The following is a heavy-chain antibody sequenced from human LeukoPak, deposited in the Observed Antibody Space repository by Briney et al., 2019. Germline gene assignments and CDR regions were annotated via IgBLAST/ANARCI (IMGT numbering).Heavy chain of an antibody. J-gene: IGHJ6*02. D-gene: IGHD3-16*01. CDR3: AKDSTRYYYYYYGMDV. CDR1: GFTFDDYA. Sequence: PGRSLRLSCAASGFTFDDYAMHWVRQAPGKGLEWVSGISWNSGSIGYADSVKGRFTISRDNAKNSLYLQMNSLSAEDTALYYCAKDSTRYYYYYYGMDVWGQGTTVTVSS. V-gene: IGHV3-9*01. CDR2: ISWNSGSI.